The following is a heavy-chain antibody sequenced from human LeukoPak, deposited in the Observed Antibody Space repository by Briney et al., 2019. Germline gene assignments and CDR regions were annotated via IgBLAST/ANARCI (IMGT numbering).Heavy chain of an antibody. CDR1: GFTFSNFL. J-gene: IGHJ4*02. CDR2: ISGSGGDT. D-gene: IGHD1-26*01. CDR3: AKKGATTGDFDY. V-gene: IGHV3-23*01. Sequence: GGSLRLSCAASGFTFSNFLMTWIRQAPGKGPEWVSAISGSGGDTYYADSVKGRFTISRDNSKNTLYLQMNSLRAEDTAVYYCAKKGATTGDFDYWGQGTLVTVSS.